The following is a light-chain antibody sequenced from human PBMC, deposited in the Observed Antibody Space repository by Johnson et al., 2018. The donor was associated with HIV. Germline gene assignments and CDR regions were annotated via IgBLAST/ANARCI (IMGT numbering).Light chain of an antibody. CDR2: ENN. Sequence: QSVLTQPPSVSAAPGQKVTISCSGSNSNIGNNYISWYQHLPGTAPKLLIYENNKRPSGIPDRFSGSKSGTSATLGITGLQTEDEADYYCETWDSSLTGVFGTWTKVTVL. V-gene: IGLV1-51*02. J-gene: IGLJ1*01. CDR1: NSNIGNNY. CDR3: ETWDSSLTGV.